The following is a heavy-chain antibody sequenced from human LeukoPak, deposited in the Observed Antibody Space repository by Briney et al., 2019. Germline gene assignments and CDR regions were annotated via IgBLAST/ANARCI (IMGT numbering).Heavy chain of an antibody. CDR1: GITFTNFG. Sequence: GGSLRLSCAASGITFTNFGMSWVRQAPGRGLEWVSGISGSGDSTYYADSVKGRFTISRDNFKNTVYLQMNSLRVEDTAVYYCAKGHSAHGTGFDGWGQGTLVIAFS. D-gene: IGHD1-1*01. V-gene: IGHV3-23*01. J-gene: IGHJ4*02. CDR2: ISGSGDST. CDR3: AKGHSAHGTGFDG.